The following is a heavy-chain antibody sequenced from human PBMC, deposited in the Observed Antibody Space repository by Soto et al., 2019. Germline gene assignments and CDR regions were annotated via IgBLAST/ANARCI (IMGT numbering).Heavy chain of an antibody. D-gene: IGHD3-22*01. V-gene: IGHV1-3*01. CDR3: AREGYYYDSSGYQNYAFDI. CDR2: INAGNGNT. CDR1: GYTFTSYA. J-gene: IGHJ3*02. Sequence: ASVKVSCKASGYTFTSYAMHWVHQAPGQRLEWMGWINAGNGNTKYSQKFQGRVTITRDTSASTAYMELSSLRSEDTAVYYCAREGYYYDSSGYQNYAFDIWGQGTMVTVSS.